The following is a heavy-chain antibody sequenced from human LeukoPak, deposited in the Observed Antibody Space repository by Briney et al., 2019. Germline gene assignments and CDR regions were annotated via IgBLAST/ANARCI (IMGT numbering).Heavy chain of an antibody. Sequence: ASVKVSCKASGYTFTNYAINWVRQAPGQGLEWMGWIHPSTGNPTYAQGFTGRFVFSLDTSVSTTYLQISSLKAEDTAVYYCARAFQHLGELSLPNYWGQGTLDTVSS. CDR3: ARAFQHLGELSLPNY. D-gene: IGHD3-16*02. V-gene: IGHV7-4-1*02. CDR2: IHPSTGNP. CDR1: GYTFTNYA. J-gene: IGHJ4*02.